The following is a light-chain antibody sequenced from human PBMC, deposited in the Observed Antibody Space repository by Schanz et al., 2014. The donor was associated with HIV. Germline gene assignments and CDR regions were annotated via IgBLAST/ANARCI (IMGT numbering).Light chain of an antibody. CDR2: KAS. CDR1: QSISSW. J-gene: IGKJ4*01. CDR3: QQPASYPLT. V-gene: IGKV1-5*03. Sequence: DIQMTQSPSTLSASVGDRVSITCRASQSISSWLAWYQQKPGKAPKVLIYKASSLESGVPSRFSGSGSGTEFTLTINSLQPDDFATYYCQQPASYPLTFGGGTKVEIK.